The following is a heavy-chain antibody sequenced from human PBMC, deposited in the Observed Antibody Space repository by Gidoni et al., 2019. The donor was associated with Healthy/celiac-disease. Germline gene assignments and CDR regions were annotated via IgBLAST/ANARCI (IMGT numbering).Heavy chain of an antibody. CDR3: ARSSGVQYYYYYGMDV. CDR1: GYTFTSYY. CDR2: INPSGGST. D-gene: IGHD3-10*01. J-gene: IGHJ6*02. V-gene: IGHV1-46*03. Sequence: VQLVQSGAEVKKPGTSVKVSCKASGYTFTSYYMHWVRQAPGQGLEWMGIINPSGGSTSYAQKFQGRVTMTRDTSTSTVYMELSSLRSEDTAVYYCARSSGVQYYYYYGMDVWGQGTTVTVSS.